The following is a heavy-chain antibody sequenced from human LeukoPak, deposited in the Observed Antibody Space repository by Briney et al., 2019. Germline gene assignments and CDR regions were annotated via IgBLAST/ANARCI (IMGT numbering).Heavy chain of an antibody. Sequence: PTGGSLRLSCAASGFTFDDYGMSWVRQGPGKGLEWVSGINWNGGSTGYADSVNGRFTISRDNAKNSLYLQMKSLRAEDTALYYCAREQYQLLYGYYYMDVWGKGTTVTVSS. D-gene: IGHD2-2*02. J-gene: IGHJ6*03. CDR1: GFTFDDYG. CDR3: AREQYQLLYGYYYMDV. CDR2: INWNGGST. V-gene: IGHV3-20*04.